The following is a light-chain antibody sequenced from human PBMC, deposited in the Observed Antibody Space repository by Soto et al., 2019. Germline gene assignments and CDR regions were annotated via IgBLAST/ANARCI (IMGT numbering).Light chain of an antibody. Sequence: EIVLTQSPDTLSVSPGERATLSSRASQSISRTLAWYQQKSGKPPRLLIYDASTMATGFPARFSGSGSGTEFTLTISSLQSEDFAVYYCQQYNNWPLTFGGGTKVDIK. CDR2: DAS. J-gene: IGKJ4*01. V-gene: IGKV3D-15*01. CDR3: QQYNNWPLT. CDR1: QSISRT.